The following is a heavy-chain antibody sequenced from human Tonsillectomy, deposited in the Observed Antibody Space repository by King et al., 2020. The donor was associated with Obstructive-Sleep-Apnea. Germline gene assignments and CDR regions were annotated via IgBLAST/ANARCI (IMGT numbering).Heavy chain of an antibody. J-gene: IGHJ4*02. CDR1: GYTFTGYY. V-gene: IGHV1-2*02. CDR3: ARDATAELHRRSNYFDY. Sequence: QLVQSGAEVKKPGGSVKVSCKAAGYTFTGYYLHWVRQAPGKGLEWKRWSNPSSGATDYAGKFQGRVTMTRDTSISTAYMELSRLRSDDMAVYYCARDATAELHRRSNYFDYWGQGTLVTVSS. CDR2: SNPSSGAT. D-gene: IGHD1-26*01.